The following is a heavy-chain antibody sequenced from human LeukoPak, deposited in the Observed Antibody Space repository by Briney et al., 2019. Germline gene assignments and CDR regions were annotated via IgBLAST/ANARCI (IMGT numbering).Heavy chain of an antibody. V-gene: IGHV1-69*13. D-gene: IGHD2-2*01. CDR3: ARGGPPAAMYYFDY. Sequence: GASVKVSCKASGYTFTSYGISWVRQAPGQGLEWMGGIIPIFGTANYAQKFQGRVTITADESTSTAYMELSSLRSEDTAVYYCARGGPPAAMYYFDYWGQGTLVTVSS. J-gene: IGHJ4*02. CDR2: IIPIFGTA. CDR1: GYTFTSYG.